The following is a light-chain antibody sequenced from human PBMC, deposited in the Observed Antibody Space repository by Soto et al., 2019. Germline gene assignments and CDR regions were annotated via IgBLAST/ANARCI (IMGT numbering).Light chain of an antibody. J-gene: IGKJ5*01. CDR2: GAS. Sequence: EIVMTQSPATMSVSPGERATLSCRASQSVGSDLAWYQQKPGQAPRLLMSGASSRASGVPVRFSGSGSGTDFTLTISRLEPEDFALYYCQQYGGSPITFGLGTRLEIK. CDR3: QQYGGSPIT. V-gene: IGKV3-20*01. CDR1: QSVGSD.